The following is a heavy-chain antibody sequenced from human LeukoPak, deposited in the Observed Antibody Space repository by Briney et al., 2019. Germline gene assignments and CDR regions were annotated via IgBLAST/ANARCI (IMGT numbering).Heavy chain of an antibody. Sequence: SETLSLTCAVYGGSFSGYYWSWIRQPPGKGPEWIGEINHSGSTNYNPSLKSRVTISVDTSKNQFSLKLSSVTAADTAVYYCARDPARPRNYYGSGSFVYYGMDVWGKGTTVTVSS. J-gene: IGHJ6*04. CDR3: ARDPARPRNYYGSGSFVYYGMDV. V-gene: IGHV4-34*01. CDR1: GGSFSGYY. CDR2: INHSGST. D-gene: IGHD3-10*01.